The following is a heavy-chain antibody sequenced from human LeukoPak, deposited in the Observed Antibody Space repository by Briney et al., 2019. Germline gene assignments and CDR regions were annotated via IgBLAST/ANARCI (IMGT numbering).Heavy chain of an antibody. CDR1: GGSISSYY. J-gene: IGHJ4*02. V-gene: IGHV4-59*12. CDR2: IYYSGST. Sequence: SETLSLTCTVSGGSISSYYWSWIRQPPGKGLEWIGYIYYSGSTNYNPSLKSRVTISVDTSKNQFSLKLSSVTAADTAVYYCARRSSGWYGFRVDYWGQGTLVTVSS. D-gene: IGHD6-19*01. CDR3: ARRSSGWYGFRVDY.